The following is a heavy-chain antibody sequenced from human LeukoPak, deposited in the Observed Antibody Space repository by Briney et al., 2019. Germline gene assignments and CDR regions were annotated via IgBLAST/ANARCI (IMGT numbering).Heavy chain of an antibody. V-gene: IGHV4-30-2*01. Sequence: SETLSLTCAVSGGSISSVGYSWSWIRQPPGKGLEWIGYIYHSGSTYYNPSLKSRVPLSVDRSKHQFSLQLSSVTAADPAAYYCASDPLYCTNGVCYPGNFDYWGQGTLVTVSS. CDR1: GGSISSVGYS. D-gene: IGHD2-8*01. J-gene: IGHJ4*02. CDR3: ASDPLYCTNGVCYPGNFDY. CDR2: IYHSGST.